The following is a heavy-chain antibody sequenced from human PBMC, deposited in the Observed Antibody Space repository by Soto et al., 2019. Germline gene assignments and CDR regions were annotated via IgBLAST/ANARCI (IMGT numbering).Heavy chain of an antibody. V-gene: IGHV4-34*01. Sequence: PSETLSLTCAVYGASVNDYYWTWIRQSPGKGLEWIGEIHYNGRTNYNPSLRSRVTISLETSKTQFSLKLSSVTAADTAVYYCARRPIIVAEPAAFDYWGQGALVTVSS. CDR3: ARRPIIVAEPAAFDY. CDR2: IHYNGRT. CDR1: GASVNDYY. J-gene: IGHJ4*02. D-gene: IGHD2-2*01.